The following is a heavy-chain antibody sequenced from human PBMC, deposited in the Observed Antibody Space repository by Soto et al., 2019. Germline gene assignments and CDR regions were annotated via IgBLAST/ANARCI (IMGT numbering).Heavy chain of an antibody. CDR2: INTDGDTS. CDR3: AREAGYCSRTSCYRRAFDT. Sequence: EVQLVESGGDLVQPGGSLRLSCAASGFTFSGHWMHWVRQVPGKGLEWVSRINTDGDTSGYADSVKGRFASSRYNAKNTLFLQMNGLRAEDTAVYYCAREAGYCSRTSCYRRAFDTWGQGTTVSVSS. V-gene: IGHV3-74*01. J-gene: IGHJ3*02. CDR1: GFTFSGHW. D-gene: IGHD2-2*01.